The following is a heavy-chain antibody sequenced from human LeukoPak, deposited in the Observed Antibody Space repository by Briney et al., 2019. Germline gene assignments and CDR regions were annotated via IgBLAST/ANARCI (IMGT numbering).Heavy chain of an antibody. CDR3: AKDGYYYDSSGYSWEGYFDY. CDR2: ISGSGGST. D-gene: IGHD3-22*01. J-gene: IGHJ4*02. Sequence: PGGSLRLSCAASGFTFSSYAMSWVRQAPGKGLEWVSAISGSGGSTYYADSVKGRFTISRDNSKNTLYLQMNSLRAEDTAVYYCAKDGYYYDSSGYSWEGYFDYWGQGTLVTVSS. CDR1: GFTFSSYA. V-gene: IGHV3-23*01.